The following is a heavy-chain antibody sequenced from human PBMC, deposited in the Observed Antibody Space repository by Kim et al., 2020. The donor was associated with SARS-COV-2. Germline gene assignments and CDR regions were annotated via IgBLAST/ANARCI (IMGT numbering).Heavy chain of an antibody. Sequence: SETLSLTCTVSGGSISSYYWSWIRQPPGKGLEWIGYIYYSGSTNYNPSLKSRVTISVDTSKNQFSLKLSSVTAADTAVYYCARDVTYYYDSSGDRYYYYGMDVWGQGTTVTVSS. J-gene: IGHJ6*02. CDR1: GGSISSYY. CDR3: ARDVTYYYDSSGDRYYYYGMDV. CDR2: IYYSGST. D-gene: IGHD3-22*01. V-gene: IGHV4-59*13.